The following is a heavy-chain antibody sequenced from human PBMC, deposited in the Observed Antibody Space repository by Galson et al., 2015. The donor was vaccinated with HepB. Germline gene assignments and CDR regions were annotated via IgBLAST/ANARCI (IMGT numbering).Heavy chain of an antibody. CDR3: AKIGSQDERPLRWFDL. CDR1: GFNFNHNA. CDR2: ISASGAST. J-gene: IGHJ5*02. D-gene: IGHD2-15*01. V-gene: IGHV3-23*01. Sequence: SLRLSCAASGFNFNHNAMSWVRQAPGKGLEWVSVISASGASTYYADSVRGRFTISRDNSKNTLFLQMRSLRGEDTAIYCCAKIGSQDERPLRWFDLWGQGTLVAVSS.